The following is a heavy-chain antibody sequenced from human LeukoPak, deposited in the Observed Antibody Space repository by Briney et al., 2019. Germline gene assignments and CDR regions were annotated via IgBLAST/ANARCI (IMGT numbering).Heavy chain of an antibody. J-gene: IGHJ5*02. CDR3: ARAPPSIAVAGTNWFDP. CDR2: IIPMFGTA. CDR1: GGTFSSYA. V-gene: IGHV1-69*13. D-gene: IGHD6-19*01. Sequence: SVKVSCKASGGTFSSYAISWVRQAPGQGLEWMGGIIPMFGTANYAQKFQGRVTITADESTSTAYMELSSLRSEDTAVYYCARAPPSIAVAGTNWFDPWGQGTLVTVSP.